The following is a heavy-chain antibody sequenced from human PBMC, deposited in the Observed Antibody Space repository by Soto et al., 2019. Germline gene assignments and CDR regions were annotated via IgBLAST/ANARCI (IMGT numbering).Heavy chain of an antibody. CDR3: ARVPGP. CDR1: GGSISSGGYS. D-gene: IGHD7-27*01. Sequence: SETLSLTCAFSGGSISSGGYSWSWIRQPPGKGLEWIGYIYHSGSTYYNPSLKSRVTISVDRSKNQFSLKLSSVTAADTAVYYCARVPGPWGQGTLVTVSS. CDR2: IYHSGST. V-gene: IGHV4-30-2*01. J-gene: IGHJ5*02.